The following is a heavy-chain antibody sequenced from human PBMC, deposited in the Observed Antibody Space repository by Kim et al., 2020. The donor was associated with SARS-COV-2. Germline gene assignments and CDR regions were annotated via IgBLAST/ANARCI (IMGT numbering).Heavy chain of an antibody. J-gene: IGHJ4*02. Sequence: GGSLRLSCAASGFTFSSYAMSWVRQAPGKGLEWVSAISGSGGSTYYADSVKGRFTISRDNSKNTLYLQMNSLRAEDTAVYYCAKVRRPGIAAAALDYWGQGTLVTVSS. D-gene: IGHD6-13*01. CDR1: GFTFSSYA. CDR2: ISGSGGST. V-gene: IGHV3-23*01. CDR3: AKVRRPGIAAAALDY.